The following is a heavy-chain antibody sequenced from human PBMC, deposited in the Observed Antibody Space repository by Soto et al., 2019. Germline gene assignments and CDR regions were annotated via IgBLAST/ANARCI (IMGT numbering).Heavy chain of an antibody. CDR1: GFSFDDYT. CDR3: EKGRGTIVVTDAYDI. J-gene: IGHJ3*02. CDR2: LSWNSGFS. Sequence: PGGSLRLSCGGSGFSFDDYTMHWVRQAPGKGPEWVASLSWNSGFSGYADSVKGRFTISRDNAQSSVHLQMNNLRTEDTALYYCEKGRGTIVVTDAYDIWGQGTMVPVS. V-gene: IGHV3-9*01. D-gene: IGHD3-22*01.